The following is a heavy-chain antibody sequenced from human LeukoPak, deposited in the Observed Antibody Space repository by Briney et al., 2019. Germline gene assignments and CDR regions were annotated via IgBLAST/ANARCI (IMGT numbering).Heavy chain of an antibody. J-gene: IGHJ4*02. CDR1: GGSISSGGYY. V-gene: IGHV4-30-2*01. Sequence: SQTLSLTCTVSGGSISSGGYYWSWIRQPPRKGLEWIGYIYHSGSTYHNPSLKSRVTISVDRSKNQFSLKLSSVTAADAAVYYCAREITIFGVVDYWGQGTLVTVSS. D-gene: IGHD3-3*01. CDR2: IYHSGST. CDR3: AREITIFGVVDY.